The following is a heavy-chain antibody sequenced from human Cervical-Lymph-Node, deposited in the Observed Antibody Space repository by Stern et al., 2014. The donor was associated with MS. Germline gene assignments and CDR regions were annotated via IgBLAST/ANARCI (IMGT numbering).Heavy chain of an antibody. V-gene: IGHV4-34*01. D-gene: IGHD1-1*01. J-gene: IGHJ3*01. Sequence: QVQLQQWGAGLLRPSETLSLTCAVHGASFSANYWSWIRQTPGKGLEWIGEINSSGGTHYNPSLMRRATLSVAPSRNQSSLKLSSLTAADTAMYYCARERKVERSARLLVSFDVWGQGTLVTVSS. CDR2: INSSGGT. CDR3: ARERKVERSARLLVSFDV. CDR1: GASFSANY.